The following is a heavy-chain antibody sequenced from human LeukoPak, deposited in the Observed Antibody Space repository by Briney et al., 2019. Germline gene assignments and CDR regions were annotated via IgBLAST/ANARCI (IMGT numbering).Heavy chain of an antibody. J-gene: IGHJ4*02. CDR1: GYTLTAYY. Sequence: ASVQVSCTASGYTLTAYYIHWVRQAPGQGLEWMGWMNPHSGGTNYAQKFRARVSMTTDTTINTAYLELTGLTSDDTALYYCARAISGGSPITASDYWGQGTLVTVSS. CDR2: MNPHSGGT. V-gene: IGHV1-2*02. D-gene: IGHD2-15*01. CDR3: ARAISGGSPITASDY.